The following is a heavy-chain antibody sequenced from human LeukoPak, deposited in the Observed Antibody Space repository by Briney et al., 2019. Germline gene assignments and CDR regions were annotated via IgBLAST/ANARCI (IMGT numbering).Heavy chain of an antibody. J-gene: IGHJ4*02. CDR3: ARGPSGGNGFSY. V-gene: IGHV3-7*04. CDR1: GFTFSSYW. CDR2: IKQDGSER. D-gene: IGHD2-15*01. Sequence: GGSLRLSCAASGFTFSSYWMSWVRQAPGKGVEWVANIKQDGSERYYVDSVKGRFTISRDNAKNSLYLQMNNLRAVDTAVYYCARGPSGGNGFSYWGLGTLVTVSS.